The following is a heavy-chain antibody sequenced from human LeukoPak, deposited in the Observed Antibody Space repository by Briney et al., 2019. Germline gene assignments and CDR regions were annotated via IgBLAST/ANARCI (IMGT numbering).Heavy chain of an antibody. Sequence: SETLSLTCTVSGGSISSSSYYWGWIRQPPGKGLEWIGSIYYSGSTYYNPSLKSRVTISVDTSKNQFSQKLSSVTAADTAVYYCARLGYYDSSGYHCFDYWGQGTLVTVSS. J-gene: IGHJ4*02. CDR2: IYYSGST. CDR3: ARLGYYDSSGYHCFDY. V-gene: IGHV4-39*01. CDR1: GGSISSSSYY. D-gene: IGHD3-22*01.